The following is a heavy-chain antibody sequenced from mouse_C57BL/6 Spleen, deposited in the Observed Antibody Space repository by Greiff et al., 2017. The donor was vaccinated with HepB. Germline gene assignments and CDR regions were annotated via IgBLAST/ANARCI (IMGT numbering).Heavy chain of an antibody. D-gene: IGHD2-4*01. CDR2: IRLKSDNYAT. CDR3: TDDYDYAMDY. V-gene: IGHV6-3*01. Sequence: EVKLVESGGGLVQPGGSMKLSCVASGFTFSNYWMNWVRQSPEKGLEWVAQIRLKSDNYATHYAESVKGRFTISRDDSKSNVYLQMNNLRAEDTGIYYCTDDYDYAMDYWGQGTSVTVSS. J-gene: IGHJ4*01. CDR1: GFTFSNYW.